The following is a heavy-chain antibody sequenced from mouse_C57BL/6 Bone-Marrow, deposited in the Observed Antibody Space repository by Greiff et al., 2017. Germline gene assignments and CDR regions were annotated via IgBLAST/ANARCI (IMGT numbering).Heavy chain of an antibody. V-gene: IGHV1-85*01. Sequence: QVQLKQSGPELVKPGASVKLSCKASGYTFTSYDINWVKQRPGQGLEWIGWIYPRAGSTKYNEKFKGKATLTVDTSSSTAYMELHSLTSEDSAVYFCARDYGSSYWYCDVWGTGTTVTVSS. CDR2: IYPRAGST. J-gene: IGHJ1*03. CDR1: GYTFTSYD. D-gene: IGHD1-1*01. CDR3: ARDYGSSYWYCDV.